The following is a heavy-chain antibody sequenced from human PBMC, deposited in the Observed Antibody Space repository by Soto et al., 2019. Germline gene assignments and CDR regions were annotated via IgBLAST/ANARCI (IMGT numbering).Heavy chain of an antibody. CDR2: IYYSGST. D-gene: IGHD1-26*01. V-gene: IGHV4-31*03. J-gene: IGHJ4*02. Sequence: SETLSLTCTVSGGSISSGGYYWSWIRQHPGKGLEWIGYIYYSGSTYYNPSLKSRVTISVDTSKNQFSLNLSSVTAADTAVYYSARSSSGSDSGNYYFDYWGQGTLVTVSS. CDR1: GGSISSGGYY. CDR3: ARSSSGSDSGNYYFDY.